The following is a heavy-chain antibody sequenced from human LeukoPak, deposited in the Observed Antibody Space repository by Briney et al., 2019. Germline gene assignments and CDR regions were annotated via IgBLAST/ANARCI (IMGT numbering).Heavy chain of an antibody. CDR3: ARDTEVAAAGLLPNWFDP. CDR1: GYTLTELS. J-gene: IGHJ5*02. D-gene: IGHD6-13*01. V-gene: IGHV1-2*02. CDR2: INPNSGGT. Sequence: ASVKVSCKVSGYTLTELSMHWVRQAPGQGLEWMGWINPNSGGTNYAQKFQGRVTMTRDTSISTAYMELSRLRSDDTAVYYCARDTEVAAAGLLPNWFDPWGQGTLVTVSS.